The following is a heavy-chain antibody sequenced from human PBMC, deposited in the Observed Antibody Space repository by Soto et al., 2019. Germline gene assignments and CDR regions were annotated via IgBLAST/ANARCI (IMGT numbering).Heavy chain of an antibody. CDR2: IHPGGQTI. J-gene: IGHJ3*01. CDR3: ARRGSR. Sequence: EVQLVESGGGLVQPGGSLRLSCAASGFTFSSSEMYWVRQAPGKGLEWISYIHPGGQTIFYAESVKGRFTISRDNGKHSVYLQMNSLRAEDTAVYYCARRGSRWGRGTKVTVSS. D-gene: IGHD2-15*01. CDR1: GFTFSSSE. V-gene: IGHV3-48*03.